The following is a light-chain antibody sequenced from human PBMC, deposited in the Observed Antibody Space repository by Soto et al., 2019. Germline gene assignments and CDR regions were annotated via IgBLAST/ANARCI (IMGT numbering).Light chain of an antibody. CDR2: QNT. Sequence: SYELTQPPSVSVSPGQTASITCSGHKLGDKYAYWYQQKPGQSPVLIIYQNTKRPYGIPERFSGSNSVNTATLTISGTQAIDEADYYCQAWDSNTEIFGGGTKVTVL. CDR3: QAWDSNTEI. J-gene: IGLJ2*01. CDR1: KLGDKY. V-gene: IGLV3-1*01.